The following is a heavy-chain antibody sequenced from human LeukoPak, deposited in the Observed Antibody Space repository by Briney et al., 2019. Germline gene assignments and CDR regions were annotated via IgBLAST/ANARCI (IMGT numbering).Heavy chain of an antibody. D-gene: IGHD1-26*01. V-gene: IGHV4-59*08. Sequence: SETLSLTCTVSGGSISSYYWSWIRQPPGKGLEWIGYIYYSGSTNYNPSLKSRVTISVDTSKNQFSLKLSSVTAADTAVYYCAGHEELPPRSYYYYGMDVWGQGTTVTVSS. CDR2: IYYSGST. CDR3: AGHEELPPRSYYYYGMDV. J-gene: IGHJ6*02. CDR1: GGSISSYY.